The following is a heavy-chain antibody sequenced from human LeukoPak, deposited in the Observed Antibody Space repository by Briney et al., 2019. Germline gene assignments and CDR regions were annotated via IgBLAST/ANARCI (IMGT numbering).Heavy chain of an antibody. CDR3: AKSGDYCSSTSCYYFDY. Sequence: GGSLRLSCAASGFTFSSYWMHWVRQAPGKGLVWVSRINSDGSSTSYADSVKGRFTISRDNAKNTLYLQMNSLRAEDTAVYYCAKSGDYCSSTSCYYFDYWGQGTLVTVSS. D-gene: IGHD2-2*01. CDR1: GFTFSSYW. V-gene: IGHV3-74*01. CDR2: INSDGSST. J-gene: IGHJ4*02.